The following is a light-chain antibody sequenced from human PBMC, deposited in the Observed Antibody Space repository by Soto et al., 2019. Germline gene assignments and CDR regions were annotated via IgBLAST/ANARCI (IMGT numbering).Light chain of an antibody. CDR2: EVT. CDR3: SSHASGSTRV. J-gene: IGLJ1*01. Sequence: QSALTQPASVSGSPGQSIAISCTGTSCDVGGYDDVSWYQQHPDKAPKLMIYEVTKRPSWVSNLFSGSKSGNTASLTSSGLHPEDEADYYCSSHASGSTRVFGSGTKLTVL. CDR1: SCDVGGYDD. V-gene: IGLV2-14*01.